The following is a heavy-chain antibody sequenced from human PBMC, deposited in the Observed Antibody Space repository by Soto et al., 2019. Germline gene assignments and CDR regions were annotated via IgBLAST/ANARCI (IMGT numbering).Heavy chain of an antibody. J-gene: IGHJ6*03. CDR3: TRVVVVPAAIGYYYYMDV. V-gene: IGHV3-73*01. D-gene: IGHD2-2*02. CDR1: GFTFSGSA. Sequence: EVQLVESGGGLVQPGGSQKLSCAASGFTFSGSAMHWVRQASGKGLECVGRIRSKANSYATAYAASVKGRFTISRDDSKNTAYLQMNSLKTEDTAVYYCTRVVVVPAAIGYYYYMDVWGKGTTVTVSS. CDR2: IRSKANSYAT.